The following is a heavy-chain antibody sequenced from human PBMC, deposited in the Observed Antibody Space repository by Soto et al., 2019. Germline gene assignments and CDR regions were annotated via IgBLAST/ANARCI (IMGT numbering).Heavy chain of an antibody. CDR2: INPNSGGT. Sequence: ASVKVSCKASGYTFTGYYMHWVRQAPGQGLEWMGWINPNSGGTNYAQKFQGWVTMTRDTSISTAHMELSRLRSDDTAVYYCARDYSSLYSGMDVWGQGTTVTVSS. CDR1: GYTFTGYY. D-gene: IGHD6-13*01. J-gene: IGHJ6*02. CDR3: ARDYSSLYSGMDV. V-gene: IGHV1-2*04.